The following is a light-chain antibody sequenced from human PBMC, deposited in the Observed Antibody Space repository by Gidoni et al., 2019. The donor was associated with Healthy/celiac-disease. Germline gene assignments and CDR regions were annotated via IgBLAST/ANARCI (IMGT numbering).Light chain of an antibody. CDR1: QGISKY. CDR2: AAS. V-gene: IGKV1-27*01. Sequence: DMQMTPSPSSLSASVGDRFTITCRASQGISKYLAWYQQKPGKVPKLLIYAASTLQSGVPSRFSGSGSGTDFTLTISSLQPEDFATYYCQKYNSTPQTFGQGTKVEIK. CDR3: QKYNSTPQT. J-gene: IGKJ1*01.